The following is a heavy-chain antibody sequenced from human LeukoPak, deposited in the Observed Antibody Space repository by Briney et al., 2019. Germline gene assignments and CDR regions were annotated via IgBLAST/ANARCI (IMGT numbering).Heavy chain of an antibody. CDR3: ARTGITFGGVIVPLDY. CDR1: GFTFNSYS. V-gene: IGHV3-30*04. Sequence: PGGSLRLSCAASGFTFNSYSMHWVRQAPGKGLEWVAGISYDGTNKYYADSVKGRFTISRDNAKNSLYLQMNSLRAEDTAVYYCARTGITFGGVIVPLDYWGQGTLVTVSS. J-gene: IGHJ4*02. CDR2: ISYDGTNK. D-gene: IGHD3-16*02.